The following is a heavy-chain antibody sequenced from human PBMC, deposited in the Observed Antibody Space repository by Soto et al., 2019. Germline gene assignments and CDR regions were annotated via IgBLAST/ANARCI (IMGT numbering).Heavy chain of an antibody. V-gene: IGHV3-30*18. D-gene: IGHD3-22*01. CDR1: GFTFSSYG. Sequence: QVQLVESGGGVVQPGRSLRLSCAASGFTFSSYGMYWVRQAPGKGLEWVAVISYDGSNKYYADSVKGRFTISRDISKKTLYLQMNSLRVEDTAGDYCAKEENYYDTTPWGIDYWGQGTLVSVSS. CDR2: ISYDGSNK. J-gene: IGHJ4*02. CDR3: AKEENYYDTTPWGIDY.